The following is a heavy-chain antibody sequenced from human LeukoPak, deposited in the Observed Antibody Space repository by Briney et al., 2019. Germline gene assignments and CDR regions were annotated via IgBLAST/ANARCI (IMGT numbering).Heavy chain of an antibody. Sequence: GASLKISCKGSGYSFTSYWIGWLRQMPGKGLEWVGIIYPGDSDTSSSPFFQGQVTISADKSISTAYLQWSSLKASATAMYYCARVIGGSGSYAFDIWGQGTMVTVSS. V-gene: IGHV5-51*01. J-gene: IGHJ3*02. CDR3: ARVIGGSGSYAFDI. CDR2: IYPGDSDT. D-gene: IGHD3-10*01. CDR1: GYSFTSYW.